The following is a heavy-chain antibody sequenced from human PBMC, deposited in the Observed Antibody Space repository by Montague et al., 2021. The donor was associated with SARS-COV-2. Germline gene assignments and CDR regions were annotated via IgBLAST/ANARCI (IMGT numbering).Heavy chain of an antibody. J-gene: IGHJ6*02. V-gene: IGHV4-38-2*02. CDR3: AVNSNYYYYYGMDV. CDR2: IYHSGST. D-gene: IGHD4-11*01. CDR1: GYSISSGYY. Sequence: SETLSLTCTVSGYSISSGYYWGWIRQPPGKGLEWIGSIYHSGSTYCNPSIKSRATISVDTSKNQFSLKLSSVTAADPAVYYCAVNSNYYYYYGMDVWGQGTTVTVSS.